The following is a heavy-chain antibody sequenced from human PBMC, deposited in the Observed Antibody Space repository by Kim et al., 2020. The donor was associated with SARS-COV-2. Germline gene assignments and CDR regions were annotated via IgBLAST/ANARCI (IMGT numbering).Heavy chain of an antibody. CDR3: ARDNGEYYDIFLDY. J-gene: IGHJ4*02. Sequence: ADSVKRRFTISRDNAKNSLYLLMNSLRDEDTAVYYCARDNGEYYDIFLDYWGQGTLVTVSS. D-gene: IGHD3-9*01. V-gene: IGHV3-48*02.